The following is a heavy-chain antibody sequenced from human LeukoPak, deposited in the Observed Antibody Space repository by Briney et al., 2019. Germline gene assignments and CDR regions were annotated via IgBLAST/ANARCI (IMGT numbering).Heavy chain of an antibody. D-gene: IGHD3-10*01. V-gene: IGHV3-7*01. J-gene: IGHJ4*02. CDR1: GFTFSNFW. Sequence: GGSLRLSCAASGFTFSNFWMRWVRQAPGKGLEWVANIKQDGGEKYYVDSVKGRFTISRDNANNSLYLHMNSLRAEDTAVYYCARSDYFGSGRLDCWGQGTLVTVSS. CDR2: IKQDGGEK. CDR3: ARSDYFGSGRLDC.